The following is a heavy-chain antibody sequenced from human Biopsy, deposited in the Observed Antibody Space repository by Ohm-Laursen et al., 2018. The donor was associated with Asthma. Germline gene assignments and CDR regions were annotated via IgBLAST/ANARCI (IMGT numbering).Heavy chain of an antibody. V-gene: IGHV1-24*01. J-gene: IGHJ4*02. D-gene: IGHD4-17*01. CDR3: ASDFPKDYVRYNFQF. Sequence: ASVKVSCNAPGGTFSNFAISWVRQAPGQGLEWMGGHDHEEGGTVNARRFQGRVTMTEDTSTDTAYMEPSSLSSDDTAVYYCASDFPKDYVRYNFQFWGQGTLVTVSS. CDR1: GGTFSNFA. CDR2: HDHEEGGT.